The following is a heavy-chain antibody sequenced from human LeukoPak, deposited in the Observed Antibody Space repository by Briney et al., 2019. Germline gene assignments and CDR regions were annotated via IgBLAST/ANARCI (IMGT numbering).Heavy chain of an antibody. Sequence: SETLSLTCAVYGGSFSGYYWSWIRQPPGKGLERIGEINHSGSTNYNPSLKSRATISVDTSKNQFSLKLSSVTAADTAVYYCARVHGYNYVFDYWGQGTLVTVSS. CDR2: INHSGST. CDR3: ARVHGYNYVFDY. J-gene: IGHJ4*02. D-gene: IGHD5-24*01. CDR1: GGSFSGYY. V-gene: IGHV4-34*01.